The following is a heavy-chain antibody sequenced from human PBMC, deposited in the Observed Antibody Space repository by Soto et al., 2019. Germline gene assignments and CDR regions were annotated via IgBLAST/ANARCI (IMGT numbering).Heavy chain of an antibody. V-gene: IGHV1-3*01. CDR2: INAGNGNT. CDR3: ARSLTGTKGSLDY. CDR1: GYTFTSYA. J-gene: IGHJ4*02. D-gene: IGHD1-7*01. Sequence: ASVKVSCKASGYTFTSYAMHWVRQAPGQRLEWMGWINAGNGNTKYSQKFQGRVTITRDTSASTAYMELSSLRSEDTAVYYCARSLTGTKGSLDYWGQGTLVTVS.